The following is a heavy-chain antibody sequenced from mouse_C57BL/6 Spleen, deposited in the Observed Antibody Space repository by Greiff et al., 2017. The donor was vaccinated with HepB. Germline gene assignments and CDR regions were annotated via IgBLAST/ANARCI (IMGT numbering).Heavy chain of an antibody. CDR1: GYSITSGYY. J-gene: IGHJ1*03. CDR3: ARGRGFYWYFDV. V-gene: IGHV3-6*01. Sequence: VQLKESGPGLVKPSQSLSLTCSVTGYSITSGYYWNWIRQFPGNKLEWMGYISYDGSNNYNPSLKNRISITRDTSKNQFFLKLNSVTTEDTATYYCARGRGFYWYFDVWGTGTTVTVSS. CDR2: ISYDGSN. D-gene: IGHD3-1*01.